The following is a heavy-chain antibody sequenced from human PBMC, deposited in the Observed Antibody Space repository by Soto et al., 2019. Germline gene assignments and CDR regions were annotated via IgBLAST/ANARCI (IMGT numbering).Heavy chain of an antibody. J-gene: IGHJ4*02. D-gene: IGHD2-2*01. CDR3: ARAFGSTMPSLV. CDR1: GGPISSYY. CDR2: VFYTGRT. Sequence: QVQLQESGPGLVKPSETLSLTCSVSGGPISSYYWNWIRQPPGKGLEWIGYVFYTGRTDYNPSLKSRVTMSIDTSRNQCALKLTSVTAADTAVYYCARAFGSTMPSLVWGQGTLVTVSS. V-gene: IGHV4-59*01.